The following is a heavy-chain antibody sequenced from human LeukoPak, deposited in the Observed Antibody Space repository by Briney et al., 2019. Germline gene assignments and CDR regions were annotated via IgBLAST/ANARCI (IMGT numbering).Heavy chain of an antibody. Sequence: SVKVSCKASGGTFSSYAISWVRQAPGQGLEWMGRIIPILGIANYAQKFQGRVTITADKSTSTAYMELSSLRSEDTAVYYCARNSGSYPFLVDIWGQGTMVTVSS. D-gene: IGHD1-26*01. CDR3: ARNSGSYPFLVDI. CDR1: GGTFSSYA. J-gene: IGHJ3*02. CDR2: IIPILGIA. V-gene: IGHV1-69*04.